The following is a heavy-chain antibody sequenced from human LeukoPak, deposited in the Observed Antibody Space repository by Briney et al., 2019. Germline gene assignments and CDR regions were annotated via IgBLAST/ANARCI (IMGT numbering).Heavy chain of an antibody. J-gene: IGHJ3*02. V-gene: IGHV3-23*01. CDR1: GFTFSNYA. CDR3: AKDMFQCSSSSCAFDI. CDR2: ISGSGGST. D-gene: IGHD2-2*01. Sequence: SGGSLRLSCAASGFTFSNYAMSWVRQAPGKGLEWVSGISGSGGSTYYADSVKGRFTISRDDSKNTLYLQMNSLRAEDTAVYYCAKDMFQCSSSSCAFDIWGQGTMVTVSS.